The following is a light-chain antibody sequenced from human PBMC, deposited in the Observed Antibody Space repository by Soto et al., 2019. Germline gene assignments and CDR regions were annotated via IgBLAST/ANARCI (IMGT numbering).Light chain of an antibody. CDR1: QSVSSSY. CDR3: QQYGSSPWT. J-gene: IGKJ1*01. V-gene: IGKV3-20*01. CDR2: GAS. Sequence: EIVLTQSPATMSLSPWGRATLSCRASQSVSSSYLAWYQQKPGQAPRLLIYGASSRATGISDRFSGSGSGTDFTLTISRLEPEDFAVYYCQQYGSSPWTFGQGTKVDI.